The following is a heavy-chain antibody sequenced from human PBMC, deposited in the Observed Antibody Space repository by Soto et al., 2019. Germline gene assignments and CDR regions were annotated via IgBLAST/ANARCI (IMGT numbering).Heavy chain of an antibody. V-gene: IGHV4-31*03. Sequence: QVQLQESGPGLVKPSQTLSLTCTVSGGSISSGGYYWSWIRQHPGKGLEWIGYIYYRGSTYYNPSLKSRVTISVDTSKNQFSLKLSSVTAADTAVYYCARAGEHPIPYSYGHEAIWFDPWGQGTLVTVSS. CDR1: GGSISSGGYY. J-gene: IGHJ5*02. D-gene: IGHD5-18*01. CDR2: IYYRGST. CDR3: ARAGEHPIPYSYGHEAIWFDP.